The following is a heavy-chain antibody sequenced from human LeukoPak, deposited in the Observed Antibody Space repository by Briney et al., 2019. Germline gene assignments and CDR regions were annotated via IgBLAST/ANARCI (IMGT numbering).Heavy chain of an antibody. V-gene: IGHV4-31*03. CDR1: GGSISSGGYY. Sequence: SQTLSLTCTVSGGSISSGGYYWSWIRQHPGKGLEWIGYIYYSGSTYYNPSLKSRVTISVDTSKNQFSLKLSSVTAADTAVYYCARVPSIAAAEKDAFDIWGQGTMVTVSS. D-gene: IGHD6-13*01. CDR2: IYYSGST. CDR3: ARVPSIAAAEKDAFDI. J-gene: IGHJ3*02.